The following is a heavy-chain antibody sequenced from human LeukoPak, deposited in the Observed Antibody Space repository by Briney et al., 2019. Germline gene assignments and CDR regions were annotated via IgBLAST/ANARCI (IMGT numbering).Heavy chain of an antibody. V-gene: IGHV4-4*07. J-gene: IGHJ6*03. D-gene: IGHD6-6*01. CDR3: ARGGYSSSWGGYYYYYYMDV. CDR1: GGSISSYY. CDR2: IYTSGST. Sequence: SETLSLTCTVSGGSISSYYWSWIRQPAGKGLEWIGRIYTSGSTNYNPSLKSRVTMSVDTSKNQFSLKLSSVTAADTAVYYCARGGYSSSWGGYYYYYYMDVWGKGTTVTASS.